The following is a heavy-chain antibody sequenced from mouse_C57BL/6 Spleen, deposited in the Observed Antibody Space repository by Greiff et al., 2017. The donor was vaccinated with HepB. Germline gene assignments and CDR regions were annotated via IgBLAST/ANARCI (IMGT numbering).Heavy chain of an antibody. D-gene: IGHD2-2*01. CDR2: ISYDGSN. CDR1: GYSITSGYY. V-gene: IGHV3-6*01. Sequence: VQLQESGPGLVKPSQSLSLTCSVTGYSITSGYYWNWIRQFPGNKLEWMGYISYDGSNNYNPSLKNRISITRDTSKNQFFLKLNSVTTEDTATYYCARDGGYDYWFAYWGQGTLVTVSA. CDR3: ARDGGYDYWFAY. J-gene: IGHJ3*01.